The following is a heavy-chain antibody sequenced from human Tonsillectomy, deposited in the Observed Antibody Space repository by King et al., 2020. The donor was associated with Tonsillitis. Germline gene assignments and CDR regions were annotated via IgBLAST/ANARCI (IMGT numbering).Heavy chain of an antibody. Sequence: VQLQQWGAGLLKPSETLSLTCAVYGGSFSGYYWSWIRQPPGKGLEWIGEINHSGSTTYNPSLKSRVTISVATSKNQFSLQLSAVTAADTAVYYCARAPNWGWARDYYYGMEVWGQGTTVTVSS. CDR1: GGSFSGYY. CDR3: ARAPNWGWARDYYYGMEV. V-gene: IGHV4-34*01. D-gene: IGHD7-27*01. J-gene: IGHJ6*02. CDR2: INHSGST.